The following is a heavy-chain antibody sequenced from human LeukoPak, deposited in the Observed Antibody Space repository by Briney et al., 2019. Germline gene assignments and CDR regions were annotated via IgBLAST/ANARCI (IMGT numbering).Heavy chain of an antibody. CDR1: GFTFSRYW. Sequence: GGPLRLSCAASGFTFSRYWMTWVRQAPGKALEWVANIKQDGSEINYVDSVKGRFTIYRENAKNSLYLQMNTLRDEQTAVYYCATCAGCGHWGQGTLVTVSS. CDR2: IKQDGSEI. V-gene: IGHV3-7*03. D-gene: IGHD6-19*01. J-gene: IGHJ4*02. CDR3: ATCAGCGH.